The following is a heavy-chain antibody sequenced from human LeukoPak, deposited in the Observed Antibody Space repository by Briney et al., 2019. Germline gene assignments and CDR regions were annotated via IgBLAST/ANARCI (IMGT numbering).Heavy chain of an antibody. CDR2: ISWNSGSI. D-gene: IGHD3-10*01. CDR3: AKDISSVVRGLNWFDP. Sequence: PGGSLRLSCAASGFTFDDYAMHWVRQAPGKGLEWVSGISWNSGSIGYADSVKGRFTISRDNAKNSLYLQMNSLRAEDTALYYCAKDISSVVRGLNWFDPWGQGTLVTVSS. CDR1: GFTFDDYA. J-gene: IGHJ5*02. V-gene: IGHV3-9*01.